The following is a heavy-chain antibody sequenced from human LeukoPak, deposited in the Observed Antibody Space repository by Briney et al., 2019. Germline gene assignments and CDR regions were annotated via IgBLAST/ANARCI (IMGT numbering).Heavy chain of an antibody. CDR2: INHSGST. V-gene: IGHV4-34*01. CDR1: GGSFSGYY. D-gene: IGHD2/OR15-2a*01. Sequence: PSETLSLTCAVYGGSFSGYYWSWIRQPPGKGLEWIGEINHSGSTNYNPSLKSRVTISVDTSKNQFSLKLSSVTAADTAMYYCARGILPDVWGQGTTVTVSS. CDR3: ARGILPDV. J-gene: IGHJ6*02.